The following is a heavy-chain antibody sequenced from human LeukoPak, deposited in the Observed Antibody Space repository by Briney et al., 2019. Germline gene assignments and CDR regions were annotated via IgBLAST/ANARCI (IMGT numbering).Heavy chain of an antibody. CDR2: INPDSGAT. CDR3: AEGLRTTSWIERNWFDP. V-gene: IGHV1-2*02. J-gene: IGHJ5*02. D-gene: IGHD2-2*01. CDR1: GYAFTAYY. Sequence: ASVKVSCKASGYAFTAYYIHWVRQAPGQGLEWMGWINPDSGATNYAQKFQGRVTMTRDTSISTAYMELSRLTSDDTAVYYCAEGLRTTSWIERNWFDPWGQGTLVTVSS.